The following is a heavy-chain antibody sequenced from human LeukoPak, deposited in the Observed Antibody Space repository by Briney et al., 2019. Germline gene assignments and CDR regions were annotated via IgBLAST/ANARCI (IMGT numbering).Heavy chain of an antibody. D-gene: IGHD6-19*01. CDR2: ISSSSSTI. CDR3: ARGFSSGLIIDY. CDR1: GFTFSSYS. J-gene: IGHJ4*02. Sequence: GGSLRLSCAASGFTFSSYSMNWVRQAPGKGLEWASYISSSSSTIYYADSVKGRFTISRDNAKNSLYLQMNSLRDEDTAVYYCARGFSSGLIIDYWGQGTLVTVSS. V-gene: IGHV3-48*02.